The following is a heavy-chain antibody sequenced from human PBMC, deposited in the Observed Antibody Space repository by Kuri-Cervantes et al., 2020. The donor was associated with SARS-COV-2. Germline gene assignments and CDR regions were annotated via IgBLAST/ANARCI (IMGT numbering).Heavy chain of an antibody. CDR2: INHNGNT. V-gene: IGHV4-34*01. Sequence: SETLSLTCAVYGGSFNSYYWSWVRQSPGKGLEWIGEINHNGNTNYNPSLKSRVTISVDTSKNQFSLKLSSVTAADTAVYYCATVIVVVPAAIGWSWFDPWGQGTLVTVSS. CDR1: GGSFNSYY. J-gene: IGHJ5*02. D-gene: IGHD2-2*01. CDR3: ATVIVVVPAAIGWSWFDP.